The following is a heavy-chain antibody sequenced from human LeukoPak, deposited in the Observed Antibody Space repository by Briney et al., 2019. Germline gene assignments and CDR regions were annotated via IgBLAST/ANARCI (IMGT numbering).Heavy chain of an antibody. J-gene: IGHJ4*02. V-gene: IGHV4-59*01. CDR3: AREGDGDGYNVYYFDY. CDR2: IYYSGST. CDR1: GGSISIYS. Sequence: SETLSLTCTVSGGSISIYSWSWIRQPPGEGLEWIGYIYYSGSTKYNPSPTRGVTTSVDTPKKQCSPKLRSVTAADTAVYYWAREGDGDGYNVYYFDYWGQGTLVTVSS. D-gene: IGHD5-24*01.